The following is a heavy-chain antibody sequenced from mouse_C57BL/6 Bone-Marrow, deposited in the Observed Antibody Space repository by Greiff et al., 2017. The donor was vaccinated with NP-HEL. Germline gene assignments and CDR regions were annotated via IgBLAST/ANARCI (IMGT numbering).Heavy chain of an antibody. CDR3: ARRVIYYYGSSYLFDY. D-gene: IGHD1-1*01. CDR1: GYTFTSYW. CDR2: IDPNSGGT. V-gene: IGHV1-72*01. J-gene: IGHJ2*01. Sequence: QVQLQQSGAELVKPGASVKLSCKASGYTFTSYWMHWVKQRPGRGLEWIGRIDPNSGGTKYNEKFKSKATLTVDKPSSTAYRQLSSLTSEDSAVYYCARRVIYYYGSSYLFDYWGQGTTLTVSS.